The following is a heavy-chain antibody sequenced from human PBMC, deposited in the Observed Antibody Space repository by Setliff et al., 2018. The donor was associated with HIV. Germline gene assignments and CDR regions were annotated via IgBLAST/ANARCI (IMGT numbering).Heavy chain of an antibody. Sequence: PSEPLSLTCTVSVGSISSSSYYWGWIRQPPGKGLELIGNIYYTGNTNDNPSLKSRVTISVDTSKNQFSLKLRSVTVADTATYYCARATSPRPMIRGGWFDPWGQGILVTVSS. CDR3: ARATSPRPMIRGGWFDP. D-gene: IGHD3-22*01. CDR1: VGSISSSSYY. V-gene: IGHV4-39*01. CDR2: IYYTGNT. J-gene: IGHJ5*02.